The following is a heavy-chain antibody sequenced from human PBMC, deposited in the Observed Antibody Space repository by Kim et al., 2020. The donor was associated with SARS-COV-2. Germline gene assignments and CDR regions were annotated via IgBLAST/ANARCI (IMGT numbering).Heavy chain of an antibody. V-gene: IGHV1-69*13. D-gene: IGHD1-26*01. CDR3: ARLPGRGAYYYYYYGMDV. Sequence: SVKVSCKASGGTFSSYAISWVRQAPGQGLEWMGGIIPIFGTANYAQKFQGRVTITADESTSTAYMELSSLRSEDTAVYYCARLPGRGAYYYYYYGMDVWGQGTTVTVSS. CDR2: IIPIFGTA. J-gene: IGHJ6*02. CDR1: GGTFSSYA.